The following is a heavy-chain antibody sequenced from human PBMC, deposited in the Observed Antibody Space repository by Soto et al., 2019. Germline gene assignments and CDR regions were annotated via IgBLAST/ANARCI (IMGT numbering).Heavy chain of an antibody. CDR2: MFYSGLT. CDR3: APLSVSLSGPYGIHI. V-gene: IGHV4-39*01. CDR1: GYSVTSSDYY. D-gene: IGHD2-15*01. J-gene: IGHJ6*02. Sequence: SETLSLTCSVSGYSVTSSDYYWAWIRQPPGKGLEWIGSMFYSGLTYYNPSLKSRVTLSVDTSKNQFSVRLNSVTAADTAVYYCAPLSVSLSGPYGIHIWGQGTTVTVSS.